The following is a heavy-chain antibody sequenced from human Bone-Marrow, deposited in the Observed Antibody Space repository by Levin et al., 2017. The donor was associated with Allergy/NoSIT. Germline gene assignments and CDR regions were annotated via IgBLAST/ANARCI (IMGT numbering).Heavy chain of an antibody. D-gene: IGHD3-10*02. Sequence: ASETLSLTCAVSGASISSSIYYWGWIRQPPGTGLEWIGTLSYSGSTHYTPSLKSRVTISVDTSKNQFSLKLSAVTAADTAIYYCVRRATGTMLDYWGQGTLVTVSS. CDR1: GASISSSIYY. V-gene: IGHV4-39*01. CDR3: VRRATGTMLDY. CDR2: LSYSGST. J-gene: IGHJ4*02.